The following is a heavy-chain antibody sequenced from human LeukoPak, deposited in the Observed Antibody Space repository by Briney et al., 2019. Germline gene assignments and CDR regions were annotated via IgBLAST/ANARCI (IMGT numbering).Heavy chain of an antibody. V-gene: IGHV3-23*01. CDR1: GFTFSSYA. J-gene: IGHJ1*01. D-gene: IGHD4-17*01. CDR3: SRDPNGDYVGAFDFQR. CDR2: VGGSGVST. Sequence: GGSLRLSCAASGFTFSSYAMSWVRQAPGKGLEWVSRVGGSGVSTYYADSVKGRFTISRDNSKNTLYLQMNSLRAEDAAIYYCSRDPNGDYVGAFDFQRWGQGTLVTVSS.